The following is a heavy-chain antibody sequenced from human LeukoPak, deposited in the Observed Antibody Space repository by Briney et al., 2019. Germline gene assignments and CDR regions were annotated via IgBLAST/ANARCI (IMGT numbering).Heavy chain of an antibody. CDR3: ARGPYDY. CDR1: GFTFTRYW. Sequence: GGSLRLSCAASGFTFTRYWMWWGRQAPGKGLEWVATMAQDGSEKYYVDSVKGRFTISRDNAKNSLYLQMNSLRVEDTAVYYCARGPYDYWGQGTLVTVSS. J-gene: IGHJ4*02. V-gene: IGHV3-7*05. CDR2: MAQDGSEK.